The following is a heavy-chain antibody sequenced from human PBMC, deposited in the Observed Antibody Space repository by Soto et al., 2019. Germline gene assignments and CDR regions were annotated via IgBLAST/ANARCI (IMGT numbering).Heavy chain of an antibody. CDR3: TTAAIVVVTAIIDY. D-gene: IGHD2-21*02. J-gene: IGHJ4*02. CDR1: GFTFSNAW. CDR2: IKSKTDGGTT. V-gene: IGHV3-15*01. Sequence: EVQLVESGGGLVKPGGSLRLSCAASGFTFSNAWMSWVRQAPGKGLEWVGRIKSKTDGGTTDYAALVKGRFTISRDDSKNTLYLQMNSLKTEDTAVYYCTTAAIVVVTAIIDYWGQGTLVTVSS.